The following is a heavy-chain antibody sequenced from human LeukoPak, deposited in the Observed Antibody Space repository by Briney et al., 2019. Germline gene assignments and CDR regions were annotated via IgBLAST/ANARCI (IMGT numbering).Heavy chain of an antibody. Sequence: SETLSLTCTVSGGSISSYYWSWIRQSPGKGLEWIGYVYYSGSTSYNPSLKGRVTISIDTSKNQFSLRLKSVTAADTALYYCAREPHDSGAVPGIWGQGTMVTVSS. CDR1: GGSISSYY. D-gene: IGHD4-17*01. J-gene: IGHJ3*02. CDR2: VYYSGST. CDR3: AREPHDSGAVPGI. V-gene: IGHV4-59*01.